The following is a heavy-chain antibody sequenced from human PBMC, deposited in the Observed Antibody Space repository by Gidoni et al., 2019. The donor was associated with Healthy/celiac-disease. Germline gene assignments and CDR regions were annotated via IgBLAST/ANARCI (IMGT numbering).Heavy chain of an antibody. CDR3: ARETHVFGGDSFDY. D-gene: IGHD2-21*01. CDR2: ISYDGSNK. Sequence: QVQLVESGGGVVQPGRSLRLSCAASGFTFSSYAMHWVRQAPGKGLEWVAVISYDGSNKYYADSVKGRFTISRDNSKNTLYLQMNSLRAEDTAVYYCARETHVFGGDSFDYWGQGTLVTVSS. V-gene: IGHV3-30*01. CDR1: GFTFSSYA. J-gene: IGHJ4*02.